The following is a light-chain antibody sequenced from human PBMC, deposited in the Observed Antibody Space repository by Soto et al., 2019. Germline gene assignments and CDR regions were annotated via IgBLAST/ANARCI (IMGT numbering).Light chain of an antibody. J-gene: IGKJ5*01. CDR2: TAS. Sequence: EIVLTQSPGTLSLSPGERATLSCRASQSVSSYYLAWYQQKPGQAPRLLIYTASSRATGIPDRFSGSGSGTDFTLTISRLEPEDFAVYYCQQYGSSLTLGQGTRLEIK. V-gene: IGKV3-20*01. CDR3: QQYGSSLT. CDR1: QSVSSYY.